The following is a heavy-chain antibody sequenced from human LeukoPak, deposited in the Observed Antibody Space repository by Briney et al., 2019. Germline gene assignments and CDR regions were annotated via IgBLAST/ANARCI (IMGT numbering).Heavy chain of an antibody. CDR1: GFTFSSYS. J-gene: IGHJ6*03. Sequence: GGSLRLSCAASGFTFSSYSMNWVRQAPGKGLEGVSSISSSSSYIYYADSVKGRFTISRDNAKNSLYLQMNSLRAEDTAVYYCARALTYGDNSYYYYYMDVWGKGTTVTVSS. D-gene: IGHD4-17*01. CDR3: ARALTYGDNSYYYYYMDV. CDR2: ISSSSSYI. V-gene: IGHV3-21*01.